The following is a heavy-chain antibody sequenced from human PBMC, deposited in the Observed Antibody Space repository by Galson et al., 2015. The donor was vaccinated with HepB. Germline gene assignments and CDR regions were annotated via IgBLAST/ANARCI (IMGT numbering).Heavy chain of an antibody. V-gene: IGHV3-23*01. D-gene: IGHD6-19*01. Sequence: SLRLSCAASGFTFSSYAMTWVRQAPGKGLEWVSVISSSGGSTYYADSVKGRFTISRDSSKNTLYLQMNSLRAEDTAVYYCARGKWLALPESNWYFDLWGRGTLVTVSS. J-gene: IGHJ2*01. CDR2: ISSSGGST. CDR1: GFTFSSYA. CDR3: ARGKWLALPESNWYFDL.